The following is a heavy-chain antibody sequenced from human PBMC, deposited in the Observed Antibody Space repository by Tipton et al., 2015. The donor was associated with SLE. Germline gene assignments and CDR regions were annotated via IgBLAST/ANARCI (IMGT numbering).Heavy chain of an antibody. V-gene: IGHV3-23*01. CDR2: ISITGENT. CDR1: GFIVSSDY. D-gene: IGHD3-10*01. J-gene: IGHJ6*03. CDR3: ARADGSYFYYFMDV. Sequence: SLRLSCGASGFIVSSDYMCWVRQAPGKGLEWVSDISITGENTYYADSVKGRFTISRDSSKNTLYLQMNSLRAEDSAVYYCARADGSYFYYFMDVWGKGTTVTVSS.